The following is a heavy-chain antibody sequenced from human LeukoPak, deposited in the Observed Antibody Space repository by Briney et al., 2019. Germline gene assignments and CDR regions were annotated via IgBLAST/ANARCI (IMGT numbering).Heavy chain of an antibody. Sequence: PGGSLRLSCAASGFTIGTNYQSWVRQAPGKGLEWVSVIDGGGNTYSADSVKGRFTISRDNSKNTLYLQMNSLRVEDTAVYYCASNGGNSGIFLQLDYWGQGTLVTVSS. CDR1: GFTIGTNY. CDR3: ASNGGNSGIFLQLDY. V-gene: IGHV3-66*02. CDR2: IDGGGNT. J-gene: IGHJ4*02. D-gene: IGHD7-27*01.